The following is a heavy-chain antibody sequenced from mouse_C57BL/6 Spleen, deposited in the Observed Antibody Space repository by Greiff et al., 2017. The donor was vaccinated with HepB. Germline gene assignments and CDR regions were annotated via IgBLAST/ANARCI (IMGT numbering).Heavy chain of an antibody. D-gene: IGHD3-2*02. CDR3: ARSGQLRLPYYFDY. CDR2: IDPSDSYT. Sequence: QVQLKQPGAELVMPGASVKLSCKASGYTFTSYWMHWVKQRPGQGLEWIGEIDPSDSYTNYNQKFKGKSTLTVDKSSSTAYMQLSSLTSEDSAVYYCARSGQLRLPYYFDYWGQGTTLTVSS. J-gene: IGHJ2*01. CDR1: GYTFTSYW. V-gene: IGHV1-69*01.